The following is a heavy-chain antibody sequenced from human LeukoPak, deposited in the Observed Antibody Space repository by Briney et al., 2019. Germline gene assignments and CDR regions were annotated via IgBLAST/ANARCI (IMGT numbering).Heavy chain of an antibody. CDR3: ARDRSWPCSGGSCYVYMDV. CDR1: GGSISSYY. J-gene: IGHJ6*03. CDR2: VYTIGSA. D-gene: IGHD2-15*01. V-gene: IGHV4-4*07. Sequence: SETLSLTCTVSGGSISSYYWSWIRQPAGKGLDGIGRVYTIGSANYNPSLKSRVTMSVDTSKNQFSLKLSSVTAADTAVYYCARDRSWPCSGGSCYVYMDVWGKGTTVTVSS.